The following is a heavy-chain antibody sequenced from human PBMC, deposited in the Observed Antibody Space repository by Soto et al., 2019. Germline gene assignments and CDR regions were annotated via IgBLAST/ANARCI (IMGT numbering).Heavy chain of an antibody. CDR2: LSGSGGDT. CDR1: GFTFSSFA. Sequence: EVQLLESGGDLVQPGGSLRLSCVASGFTFSSFAMTWVRQAPGKGLEWVSTLSGSGGDTYYADSVNGRFTISRDKSKNTLYLQMDRLRVEETAVYYCAKRGGYDYVWKSYRPDYWGQGTLVTVSS. V-gene: IGHV3-23*01. CDR3: AKRGGYDYVWKSYRPDY. J-gene: IGHJ4*02. D-gene: IGHD3-16*02.